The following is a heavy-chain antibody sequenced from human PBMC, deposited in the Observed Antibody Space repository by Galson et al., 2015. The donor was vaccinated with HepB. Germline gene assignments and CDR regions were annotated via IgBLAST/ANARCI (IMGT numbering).Heavy chain of an antibody. CDR3: AKDRVALGYCSSTSCRSPPFWSDY. CDR2: ISGSGGST. D-gene: IGHD2-2*01. J-gene: IGHJ4*02. CDR1: GFTFSSYA. V-gene: IGHV3-23*01. Sequence: SLRLSCAASGFTFSSYAMSWVRQAPGKGPEWVSAISGSGGSTYYADSVKGRFTISRDNSKNTLYLQMNSLRAEDTAVYYCAKDRVALGYCSSTSCRSPPFWSDYWGQGTLVTVSS.